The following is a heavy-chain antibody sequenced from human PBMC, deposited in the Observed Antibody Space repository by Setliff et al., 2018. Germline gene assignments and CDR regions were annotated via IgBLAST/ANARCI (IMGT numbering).Heavy chain of an antibody. CDR1: GYSISSGYY. CDR2: IYRSGST. J-gene: IGHJ4*02. CDR3: ARQLCSSGYCYATTFDY. Sequence: TLSLSCAVSGYSISSGYYWGWIRQAPGKGLEWIASIYRSGSTYYNPSLKSRVTISVDTSKNQFPLKLSSVTASDTAVYYCARQLCSSGYCYATTFDYWGQGTLVTVSS. V-gene: IGHV4-38-2*01. D-gene: IGHD3-22*01.